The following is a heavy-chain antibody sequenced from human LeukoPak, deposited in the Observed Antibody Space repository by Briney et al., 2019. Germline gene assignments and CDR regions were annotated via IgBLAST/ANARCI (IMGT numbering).Heavy chain of an antibody. CDR1: GFTFSSYA. CDR2: IPYDGSNK. Sequence: PGGSLRLSCAASGFTFSSYAMHWVRQAPGKGLEWVAVIPYDGSNKYYADSVKGRFTISRDNSKNTLYLQMNSLRAEDTAVYYCARENFDWLCVFDYWGQGTLVTVSS. CDR3: ARENFDWLCVFDY. J-gene: IGHJ4*02. V-gene: IGHV3-30*04. D-gene: IGHD3-9*01.